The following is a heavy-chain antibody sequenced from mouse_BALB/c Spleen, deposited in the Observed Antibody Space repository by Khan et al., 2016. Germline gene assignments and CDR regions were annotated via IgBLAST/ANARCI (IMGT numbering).Heavy chain of an antibody. V-gene: IGHV3-2*02. D-gene: IGHD2-1*01. CDR2: ISYSGST. J-gene: IGHJ2*01. CDR3: APYGTYRYFDY. Sequence: EVQLQESGPGLVKPSQSLSLTCTVTGYSITSDYAWNWIRQFPGNKLEWMGYISYSGSTSYNPSLKSRISITRDTSKNKFFLQLNSVTTEDTATYYCAPYGTYRYFDYWGQGTTLTVSS. CDR1: GYSITSDYA.